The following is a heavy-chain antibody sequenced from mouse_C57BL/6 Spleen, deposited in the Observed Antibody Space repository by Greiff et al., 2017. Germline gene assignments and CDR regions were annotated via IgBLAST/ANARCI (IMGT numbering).Heavy chain of an antibody. CDR1: GYSFTGYY. CDR3: ARSSYDYLAY. V-gene: IGHV1-42*01. CDR2: INPSTGGT. Sequence: VQLQQSGPELVKPGASVKISCKASGYSFTGYYMNWVKQSPEKSLEWIGEINPSTGGTTYNQKFKAKATLTVDKSSSTAYMQLKSLTSEDSAVYYCARSSYDYLAYWGQGTLVTVSA. J-gene: IGHJ3*01. D-gene: IGHD2-4*01.